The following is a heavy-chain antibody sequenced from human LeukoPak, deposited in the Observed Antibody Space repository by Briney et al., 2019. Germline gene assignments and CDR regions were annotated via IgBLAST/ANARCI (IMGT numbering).Heavy chain of an antibody. CDR2: FVPLAGTT. CDR3: ARAKILASYFDY. J-gene: IGHJ4*02. Sequence: SVKVSCKASGDTFTYYAVAWVRQAPGQGFEWMGGFVPLAGTTDYAQKFQGRVTISTDESSTTAFMELSSLRSEDTAIYYCARAKILASYFDYWGQGTLATVSS. CDR1: GDTFTYYA. V-gene: IGHV1-69*05.